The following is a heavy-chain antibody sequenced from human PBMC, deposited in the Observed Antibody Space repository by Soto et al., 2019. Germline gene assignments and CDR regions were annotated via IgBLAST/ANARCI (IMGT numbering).Heavy chain of an antibody. CDR3: ARDYDILTNAAFDI. CDR1: GFTFSSYE. V-gene: IGHV3-48*03. Sequence: PGGSLRLSCAASGFTFSSYEMNWVRQAPGKGLEWVSYISSSGSTIYYADSVKGRFTISRDNAKNSLYLQMNSLRAEDTAVYYCARDYDILTNAAFDIWGQGTMVTVSS. D-gene: IGHD3-9*01. J-gene: IGHJ3*02. CDR2: ISSSGSTI.